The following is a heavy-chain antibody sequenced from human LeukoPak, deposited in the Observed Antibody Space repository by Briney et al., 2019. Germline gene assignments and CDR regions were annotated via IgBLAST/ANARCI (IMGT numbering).Heavy chain of an antibody. V-gene: IGHV1-2*02. CDR2: INPNSGGT. CDR3: ARAPANYDYVWGSYREYYFDY. J-gene: IGHJ4*02. Sequence: VASVKVSCKASGYTLTGYYMHWVRQAPGQGLEWMGWINPNSGGTNYAQKFQGRVTMTRDTSISTAYMELSRLRSDDTAVYYCARAPANYDYVWGSYREYYFDYWGQGTLVTVSS. D-gene: IGHD3-16*02. CDR1: GYTLTGYY.